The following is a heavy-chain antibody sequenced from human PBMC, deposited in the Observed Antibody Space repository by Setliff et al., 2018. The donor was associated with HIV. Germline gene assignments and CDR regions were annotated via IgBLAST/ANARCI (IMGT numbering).Heavy chain of an antibody. CDR1: NGSFSGYF. D-gene: IGHD2-2*01. Sequence: SETLSLTCTVSNGSFSGYFWHWTRQAPGRGLEWIGAVNHGGETNYNPSLESRATISADTSKRQFALALSSVTAADTAVYYCARDGPDCSSTKCYAQDYYYYGMDVWGQGTTVTVSS. CDR3: ARDGPDCSSTKCYAQDYYYYGMDV. J-gene: IGHJ6*02. CDR2: VNHGGET. V-gene: IGHV4-34*01.